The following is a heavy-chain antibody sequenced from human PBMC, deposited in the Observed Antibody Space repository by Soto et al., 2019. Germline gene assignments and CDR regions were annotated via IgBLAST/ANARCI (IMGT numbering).Heavy chain of an antibody. J-gene: IGHJ4*02. CDR2: ISWNSGSI. V-gene: IGHV3-9*01. CDR1: GFTFDDYA. Sequence: GGSLRLSCAASGFTFDDYAMHWVRQAPGKGLEWVSGISWNSGSIGYADSVKGRFTISRDNAKNSLYLQMNSLRAEDTALYYCAKDRGMANYFDYWGQGTLVTVSS. D-gene: IGHD3-16*01. CDR3: AKDRGMANYFDY.